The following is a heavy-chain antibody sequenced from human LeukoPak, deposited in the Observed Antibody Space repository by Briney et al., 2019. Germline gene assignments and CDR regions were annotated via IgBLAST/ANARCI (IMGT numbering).Heavy chain of an antibody. Sequence: GGPLRLSCTASGFTFSTYAMTWVRQAPGKGLEWVSHISVGGGRTDYANSVRSRFTISRDDSKNTLYLQMNSLRVDDTAIYYCTKGAWEDDWGQGTLVTVSS. D-gene: IGHD1-26*01. CDR1: GFTFSTYA. CDR2: ISVGGGRT. V-gene: IGHV3-23*01. CDR3: TKGAWEDD. J-gene: IGHJ4*02.